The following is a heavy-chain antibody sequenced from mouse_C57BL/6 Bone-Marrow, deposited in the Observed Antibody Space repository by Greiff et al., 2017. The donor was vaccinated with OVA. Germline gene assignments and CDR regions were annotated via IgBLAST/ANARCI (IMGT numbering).Heavy chain of an antibody. CDR1: GYTFTSYG. Sequence: VHLVESGAELARPGASVKLSCKASGYTFTSYGISWVKQRTGQGLEWIGEIYPRSGNTYYNEKFKGKATLTADKSSSTAYMELRSLTSEDSAVYFCARYAGYFDYWGQGTTLTVSS. J-gene: IGHJ2*01. CDR3: ARYAGYFDY. CDR2: IYPRSGNT. V-gene: IGHV1-81*01.